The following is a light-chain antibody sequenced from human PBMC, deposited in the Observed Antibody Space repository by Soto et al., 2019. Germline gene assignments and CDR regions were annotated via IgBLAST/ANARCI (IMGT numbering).Light chain of an antibody. CDR2: WAS. V-gene: IGKV4-1*01. J-gene: IGKJ1*01. Sequence: DIVMTQSPDSLAVSLGERATINCKSSQSVLYSSNNKNYLAWYQQKPGQPPKLLIYWASTREYGVPDRFSGSASGTDFTLTISSLQAEDVAVYYCQQYYSTPPTFGQGTKVEIK. CDR3: QQYYSTPPT. CDR1: QSVLYSSNNKNY.